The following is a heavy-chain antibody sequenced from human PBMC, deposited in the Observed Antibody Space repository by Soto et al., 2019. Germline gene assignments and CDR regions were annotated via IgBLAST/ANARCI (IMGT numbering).Heavy chain of an antibody. Sequence: ASVKVSGKASGGTFSSYAISWVRQAPGQGLEWMGGIIPIFGTANYAQKFQGRVTITADESTSTAYMELSSLRSEDTAVYYCASGVVVAAIYFDYWGQGTLVTVSS. J-gene: IGHJ4*02. CDR1: GGTFSSYA. CDR2: IIPIFGTA. V-gene: IGHV1-69*13. CDR3: ASGVVVAAIYFDY. D-gene: IGHD2-15*01.